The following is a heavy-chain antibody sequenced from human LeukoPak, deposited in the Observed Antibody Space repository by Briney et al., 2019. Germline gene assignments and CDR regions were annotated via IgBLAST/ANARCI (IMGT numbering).Heavy chain of an antibody. J-gene: IGHJ4*02. CDR2: TKNKANSYTT. CDR3: ARDASASLDY. Sequence: GGSLRLSCAASGFTSGDHYMDWVRQAPGKGLEWVSRTKNKANSYTTQYAASVKGRFTVSRDDSKNSLSLQMNNLETEDTAVYYCARDASASLDYWGQGTLVTVSS. D-gene: IGHD2-2*01. CDR1: GFTSGDHY. V-gene: IGHV3-72*01.